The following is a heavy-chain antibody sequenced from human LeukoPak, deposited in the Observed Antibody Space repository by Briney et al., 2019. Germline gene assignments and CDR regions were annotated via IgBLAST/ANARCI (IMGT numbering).Heavy chain of an antibody. V-gene: IGHV4-4*02. CDR2: IYHNGTL. CDR3: ATAPILRGEGGEHYKYGMDV. D-gene: IGHD2-2*02. Sequence: SETLSLTCAVSVGSISSGNWWTWVRQSPGKGLEWVGEIYHNGTLNYNPSLKSRVTISADSFKNHFSLKLTSVTAADTAVYYCATAPILRGEGGEHYKYGMDVWGQGTTVIVSS. J-gene: IGHJ6*02. CDR1: VGSISSGNW.